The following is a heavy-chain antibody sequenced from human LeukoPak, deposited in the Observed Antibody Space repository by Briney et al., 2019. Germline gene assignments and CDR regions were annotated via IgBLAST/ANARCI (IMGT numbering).Heavy chain of an antibody. J-gene: IGHJ4*02. V-gene: IGHV4-59*01. CDR2: FYHSGST. CDR1: GGFNTHYY. CDR3: ARDREGAGPFDY. D-gene: IGHD6-19*01. Sequence: SETLSLTCSVSGGFNTHYYWSWIRQPPGKGLEWIGYFYHSGSTNYNPSLKSRVTISVDTSKNQFSLKLSSVTAADTAVYYCARDREGAGPFDYWGQGTLVTVSS.